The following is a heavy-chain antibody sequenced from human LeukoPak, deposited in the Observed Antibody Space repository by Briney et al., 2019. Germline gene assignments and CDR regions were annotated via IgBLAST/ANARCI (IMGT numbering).Heavy chain of an antibody. CDR1: GFTFSSYE. V-gene: IGHV3-48*03. CDR2: ISSSGSTI. D-gene: IGHD3-16*01. Sequence: GGSLRLSCAASGFTFSSYEMNWVRQAPGKGLEWVSYISSSGSTIYYADPVKGRFTISRDNAKNSMFLQMNSLRAEDTAVYYCVRDQGGAVSYWGQGTLVTVSS. J-gene: IGHJ4*02. CDR3: VRDQGGAVSY.